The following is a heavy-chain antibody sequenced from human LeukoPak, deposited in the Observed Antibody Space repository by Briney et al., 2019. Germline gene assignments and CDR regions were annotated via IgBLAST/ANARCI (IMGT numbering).Heavy chain of an antibody. J-gene: IGHJ4*02. CDR2: TYYRSKWYN. CDR1: GDSVSSNSAA. D-gene: IGHD6-19*01. Sequence: SQTLSLTCAISGDSVSSNSAAWNWIRQSPSRGLEWLGRTYYRSKWYNDYAVSVKSRITISPDTSKNQFSLQLNSVTPEDTAVYFCARDLAVAGTPHFNYWGQGTLVTVSS. CDR3: ARDLAVAGTPHFNY. V-gene: IGHV6-1*01.